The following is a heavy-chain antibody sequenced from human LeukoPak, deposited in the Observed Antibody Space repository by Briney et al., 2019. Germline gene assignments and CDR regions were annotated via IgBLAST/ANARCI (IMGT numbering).Heavy chain of an antibody. D-gene: IGHD2-2*02. V-gene: IGHV3-33*01. Sequence: PGGSLRLSCAASGFTFSSYGVHWVRQAPGKGLEWVAVIWYDGSNKYYADSVKGRFTISRDNSKNTLYLQMNSLRAEDTAVYYCARRSRYCSSTSCYRSVDTAMVNYYYHGMDVWGQGTTVTVSS. CDR2: IWYDGSNK. J-gene: IGHJ6*02. CDR1: GFTFSSYG. CDR3: ARRSRYCSSTSCYRSVDTAMVNYYYHGMDV.